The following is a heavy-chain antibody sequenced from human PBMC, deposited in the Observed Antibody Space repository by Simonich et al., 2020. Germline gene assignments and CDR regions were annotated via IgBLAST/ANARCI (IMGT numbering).Heavy chain of an antibody. CDR1: GYTFTGYY. J-gene: IGHJ3*02. CDR2: INPNSGGT. Sequence: QVQLVQSGAEVKKPGASVKVSCKASGYTFTGYYMHWVRQAPGQGLEWMVWINPNSGGTNYSQKFQGRVTMTCDTSISTAYMELSRLRSDDTAVYYCARDPVVPAAIRNAFDIWGQGTMVTVSS. D-gene: IGHD2-2*01. CDR3: ARDPVVPAAIRNAFDI. V-gene: IGHV1-2*02.